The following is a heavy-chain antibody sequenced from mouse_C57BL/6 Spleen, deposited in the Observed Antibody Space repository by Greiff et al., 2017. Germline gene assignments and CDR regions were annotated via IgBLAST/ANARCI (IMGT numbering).Heavy chain of an antibody. D-gene: IGHD1-2*01. J-gene: IGHJ1*03. Sequence: QVQLKQPGAELVMPGASVKLSCKASGYTFTSYWMHWVKQRPGQGLEWIGEIDPSDSYTNYNQKFKGKSTLTVDKSSSTAYMQLSSLTSEDSAVYYCARTTTAVEGYFDVWGTGTTVTVSS. CDR3: ARTTTAVEGYFDV. V-gene: IGHV1-69*01. CDR2: IDPSDSYT. CDR1: GYTFTSYW.